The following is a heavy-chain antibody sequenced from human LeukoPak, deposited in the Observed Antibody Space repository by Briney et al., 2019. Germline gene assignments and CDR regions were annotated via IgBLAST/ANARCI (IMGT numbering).Heavy chain of an antibody. Sequence: SETLSLTCTVSGGSISSYYWTWIRQPPGKGLEWIGYIYYSGSTNYNPSLKSRVTISVDTSKNQFSLKLSSVTAADTAVYYCARHDSSGYYLVEERWFDPWGQGTLVTVSS. CDR1: GGSISSYY. V-gene: IGHV4-59*08. CDR3: ARHDSSGYYLVEERWFDP. J-gene: IGHJ5*02. CDR2: IYYSGST. D-gene: IGHD3-22*01.